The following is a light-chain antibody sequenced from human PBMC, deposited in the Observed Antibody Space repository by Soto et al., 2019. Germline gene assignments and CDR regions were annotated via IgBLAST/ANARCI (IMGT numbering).Light chain of an antibody. Sequence: DIVMIQSPDSLAVSLGERATINCKSSQRVLYSSNNKNYLAWYQQKPGQPPKLLIYRASTRESGVPDRFSRSGSGTDFTLTIRSLQAEDVAVYYCQQYYTIPRTFGQGTKVEIK. V-gene: IGKV4-1*01. J-gene: IGKJ1*01. CDR1: QRVLYSSNNKNY. CDR3: QQYYTIPRT. CDR2: RAS.